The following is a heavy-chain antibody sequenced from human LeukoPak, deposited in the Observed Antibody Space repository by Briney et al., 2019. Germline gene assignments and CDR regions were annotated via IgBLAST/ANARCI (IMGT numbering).Heavy chain of an antibody. CDR3: AKQWLVPTYFDY. CDR1: GFTLSSFG. V-gene: IGHV3-48*04. D-gene: IGHD6-19*01. J-gene: IGHJ4*02. Sequence: GGSLRLSCAASGFTLSSFGMNWVRQAPGKGLEWVSYIGTTTSTIYCADSVKGRFTISRDNAKNSLYLQMNSLRAEDTAVYYCAKQWLVPTYFDYWGQGTLVTVSS. CDR2: IGTTTSTI.